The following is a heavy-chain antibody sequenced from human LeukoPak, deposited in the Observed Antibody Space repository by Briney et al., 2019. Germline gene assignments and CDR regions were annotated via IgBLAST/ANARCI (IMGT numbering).Heavy chain of an antibody. D-gene: IGHD5-18*01. Sequence: ASVKVSCKSSGYTFTGYYMHWVRQAPGQGLEWMGWINPNSGGTNYAQKFQGRVTMTRDTSISTAYMGLSRLRSDDTAVYYCARDPIVDTAMVRNNWFDPWGQGTLVTVSS. V-gene: IGHV1-2*02. CDR2: INPNSGGT. CDR3: ARDPIVDTAMVRNNWFDP. CDR1: GYTFTGYY. J-gene: IGHJ5*02.